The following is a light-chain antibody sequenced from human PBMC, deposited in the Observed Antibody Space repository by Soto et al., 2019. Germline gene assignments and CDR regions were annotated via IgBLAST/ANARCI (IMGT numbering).Light chain of an antibody. Sequence: QSVLTQPPSMSGTPGQRVAMSCFGSSSNIGNNTVNWYQQVPGTAPKLLLHSNSQRPSGVPDRFSGSRSGTSASLAISGLHSEDESNYYCAAWDDSLNGVVFGGGTKLTVL. J-gene: IGLJ3*02. CDR3: AAWDDSLNGVV. CDR2: SNS. CDR1: SSNIGNNT. V-gene: IGLV1-44*01.